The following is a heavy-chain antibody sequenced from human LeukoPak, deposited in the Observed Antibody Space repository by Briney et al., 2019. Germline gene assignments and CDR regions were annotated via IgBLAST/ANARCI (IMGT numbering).Heavy chain of an antibody. Sequence: SETLSLTCTVSGDSISSSGYYCDWIRQPPGKGLEWIGSISYSGSTYYNPSLKSRVTISVDTPKNQLSLKLPSVTAADTAVYYCARRVVSRHWYFDLWGRGTLVTVSS. V-gene: IGHV4-39*01. J-gene: IGHJ2*01. D-gene: IGHD3-22*01. CDR2: ISYSGST. CDR1: GDSISSSGYY. CDR3: ARRVVSRHWYFDL.